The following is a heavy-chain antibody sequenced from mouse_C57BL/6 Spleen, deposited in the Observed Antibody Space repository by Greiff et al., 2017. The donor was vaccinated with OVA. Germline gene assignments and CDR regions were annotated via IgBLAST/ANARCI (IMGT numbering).Heavy chain of an antibody. V-gene: IGHV1-80*01. J-gene: IGHJ4*01. CDR1: GYAFSSYW. CDR2: IYPGDGDT. Sequence: QVQLQQSGAELVKPGASVKISCKASGYAFSSYWMNWVKQRPGKGLEWIGQIYPGDGDTNYNGKFKGKATLTADKSSSTAYMQLSSLTSEDSAVYVCARSEVGLYAMDYWGQGTSVTVSS. D-gene: IGHD1-1*01. CDR3: ARSEVGLYAMDY.